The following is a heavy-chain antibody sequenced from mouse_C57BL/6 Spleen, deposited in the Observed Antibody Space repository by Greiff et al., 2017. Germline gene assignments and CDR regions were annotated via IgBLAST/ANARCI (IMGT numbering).Heavy chain of an antibody. D-gene: IGHD2-1*01. CDR2: ISDGGSYT. CDR1: GFTFSSYA. J-gene: IGHJ3*01. CDR3: ARIYYGNYGWFAY. V-gene: IGHV5-4*01. Sequence: EVQRVESGGGLVKPGGSLKLSCAASGFTFSSYAMSWVRQTPEKRLEWVATISDGGSYTYYPDNVKGRFTISRDNAKNNLYLQMSHLKSEDTAMYYCARIYYGNYGWFAYWGQGTLVTVSA.